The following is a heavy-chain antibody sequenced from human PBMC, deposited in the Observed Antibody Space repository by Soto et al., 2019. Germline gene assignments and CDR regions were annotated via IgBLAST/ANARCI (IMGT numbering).Heavy chain of an antibody. Sequence: QVQLVQSGAEVKKPGASVKVSCNASGYTFTNYIISWVRQAPGQGLEWMGWISAYNGNTKYAQKLQGRVTMTTDTSTSTASMELTSLRSDATAVYYCARDTPPPDYWGQGTLVTVSS. J-gene: IGHJ4*02. CDR1: GYTFTNYI. CDR3: ARDTPPPDY. CDR2: ISAYNGNT. V-gene: IGHV1-18*01.